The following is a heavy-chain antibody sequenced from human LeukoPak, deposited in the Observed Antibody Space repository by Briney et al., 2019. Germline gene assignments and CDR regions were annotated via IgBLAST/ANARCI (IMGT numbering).Heavy chain of an antibody. D-gene: IGHD6-19*01. V-gene: IGHV3-21*04. J-gene: IGHJ1*01. CDR1: GFXFSSYS. CDR3: AKGEQWLVLYFQH. CDR2: ISSSTYI. Sequence: GGSLRLSCAASGFXFSSYSMSWVRQAPGKGLEWVSSISSSTYIYYADSVKGRFTISRDNSKNTLYLQMNSLRAEDTAVYYCAKGEQWLVLYFQHWGQGTLVTVSS.